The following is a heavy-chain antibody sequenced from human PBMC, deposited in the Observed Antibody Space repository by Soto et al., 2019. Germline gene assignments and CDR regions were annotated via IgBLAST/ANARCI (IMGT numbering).Heavy chain of an antibody. CDR1: GYISTTYW. V-gene: IGHV5-10-1*01. Sequence: GESLKISCKGSGYISTTYWIAWVRQMPGKGLEWMGRIDPSDSYTNYSPSFQGHVTISADKSISTAYLQWSSLKASDTAMYYCARRGYDILTYPDYWGQGTLVTVSS. CDR2: IDPSDSYT. D-gene: IGHD3-9*01. J-gene: IGHJ4*02. CDR3: ARRGYDILTYPDY.